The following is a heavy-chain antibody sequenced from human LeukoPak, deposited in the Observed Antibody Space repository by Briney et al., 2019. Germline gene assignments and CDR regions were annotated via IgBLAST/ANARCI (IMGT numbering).Heavy chain of an antibody. CDR3: ARAKNTAPTGY. Sequence: PGGSLRLSCAASGFTFSGYWMHWVRQAPGKGLVWVSRINSDGSSTSYADSVKGRFTISRDNAKNTLYLQMNSLRAEDTAVYYCARAKNTAPTGYWGQGTLVTVSS. D-gene: IGHD5-18*01. J-gene: IGHJ4*02. CDR1: GFTFSGYW. V-gene: IGHV3-74*01. CDR2: INSDGSST.